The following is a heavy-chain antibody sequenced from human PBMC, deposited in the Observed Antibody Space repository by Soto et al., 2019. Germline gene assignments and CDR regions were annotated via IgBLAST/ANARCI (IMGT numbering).Heavy chain of an antibody. CDR1: GYTFTGYY. V-gene: IGHV1-2*02. CDR3: ARNDFWSGYSYGMDV. J-gene: IGHJ6*02. CDR2: INPNSGGT. Sequence: GASVKVSCKASGYTFTGYYMHWVRQAPGQGLEWMGWINPNSGGTNYAQKFQGRVTMTRDTSISTAYMELSRLGSDDTAVYYCARNDFWSGYSYGMDVWGQGTTVTVSS. D-gene: IGHD3-3*01.